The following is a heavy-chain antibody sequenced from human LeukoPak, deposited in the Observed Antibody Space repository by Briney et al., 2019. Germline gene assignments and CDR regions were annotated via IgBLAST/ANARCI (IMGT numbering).Heavy chain of an antibody. CDR1: GYTFTSYG. V-gene: IGHV1-18*01. CDR2: ISTYNGNT. J-gene: IGHJ3*02. D-gene: IGHD1-26*01. CDR3: ATAAPEGANDAFHI. Sequence: EASVTVSCKASGYTFTSYGFSWVRQAPGQGLDWMGWISTYNGNTNYAQKLQGRVTMTTDTSTSTAYMELRSLRSDDTAVYYCATAAPEGANDAFHIWGQGTVVTVSS.